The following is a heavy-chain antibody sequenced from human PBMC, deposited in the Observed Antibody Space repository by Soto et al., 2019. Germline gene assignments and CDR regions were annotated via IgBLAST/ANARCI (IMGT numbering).Heavy chain of an antibody. J-gene: IGHJ3*02. D-gene: IGHD3-10*01. CDR2: ISGYNGNT. CDR3: ARAWFGESFDI. Sequence: ASVKVSCKASGYTFTSYGINWVRQAPGQGLEWMGWISGYNGNTNYAQMIEGRVTMTTDTSTSTAYMELRSLISDDTAVYYCARAWFGESFDIWGQGTKVTASS. V-gene: IGHV1-18*01. CDR1: GYTFTSYG.